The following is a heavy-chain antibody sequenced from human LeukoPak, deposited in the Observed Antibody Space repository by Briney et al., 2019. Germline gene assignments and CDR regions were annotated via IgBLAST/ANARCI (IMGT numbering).Heavy chain of an antibody. Sequence: SGPTLVKPTQTLTLTCTFSGFSLSTSGVGVGWIRQPPGKALEWLALIYWDDDKRYSPSLKSRLTITKDTSKNQVVLTMTNMDPVDTATYYCAHRLKHYDSSGYMSHAFDIWGQGTMVTVSS. V-gene: IGHV2-5*02. CDR1: GFSLSTSGVG. D-gene: IGHD3-22*01. J-gene: IGHJ3*02. CDR2: IYWDDDK. CDR3: AHRLKHYDSSGYMSHAFDI.